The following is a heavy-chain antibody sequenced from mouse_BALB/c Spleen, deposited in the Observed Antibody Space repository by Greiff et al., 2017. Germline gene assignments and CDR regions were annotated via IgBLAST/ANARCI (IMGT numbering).Heavy chain of an antibody. CDR2: IWAGGST. CDR3: ARGDGGGYYFDY. Sequence: VKVVESGPGLVAPSQSLSITCTVSGFSLTSYGVHWVRQPPGKGLEWLGVIWAGGSTNYNSALMSRLSISKDNSKSQVFLKMNSLQTDDTAMYYCARGDGGGYYFDYWGQGTTLTVSS. D-gene: IGHD2-3*01. V-gene: IGHV2-9*02. J-gene: IGHJ2*01. CDR1: GFSLTSYG.